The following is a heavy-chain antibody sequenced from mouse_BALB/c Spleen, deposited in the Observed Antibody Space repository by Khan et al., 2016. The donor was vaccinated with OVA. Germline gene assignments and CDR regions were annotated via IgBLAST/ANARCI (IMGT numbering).Heavy chain of an antibody. Sequence: VQLQQSGAEFVKPGASVRLSCTASGFNIKNTYIHWVTQRPEQGLDWIGRIDPANGNIKYDPKFQGRAIITADTSSNTAYVQLSSMTSEDTAVYYCAHSLLLYALDYWGQGTSVTVSS. CDR2: IDPANGNI. V-gene: IGHV14-3*02. CDR3: AHSLLLYALDY. J-gene: IGHJ4*01. D-gene: IGHD1-2*01. CDR1: GFNIKNTY.